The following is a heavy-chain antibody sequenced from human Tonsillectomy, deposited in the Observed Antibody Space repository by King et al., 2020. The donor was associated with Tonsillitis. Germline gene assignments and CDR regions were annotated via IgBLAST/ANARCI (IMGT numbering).Heavy chain of an antibody. V-gene: IGHV1-18*01. J-gene: IGHJ4*02. CDR3: AREDYYDSSGGFDY. Sequence: QLVQSGAEVKKPGASVKVSCKASGYTFTSYGFSWVRQAPGQGLEWMGWISAYNVNTNYAQKLQGRVTMTTDTSTSTAYMELRSLRSDDTAVYYCAREDYYDSSGGFDYWGQGTLVTVSS. D-gene: IGHD3-22*01. CDR2: ISAYNVNT. CDR1: GYTFTSYG.